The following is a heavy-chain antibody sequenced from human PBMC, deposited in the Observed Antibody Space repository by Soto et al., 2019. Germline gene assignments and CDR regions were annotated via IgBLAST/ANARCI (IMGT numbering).Heavy chain of an antibody. J-gene: IGHJ5*02. CDR3: ARPRRAAAANTWFAP. Sequence: QVQLVQSGAEVKKPGASVKVSGKASGYTFTGYDMHCVRQAPGQGLEWMGWINPNSGGTNYAQKFQGRVTMTRDTSISTAYMELSRLRSDDTAVYYCARPRRAAAANTWFAPWGQGTLVTVSS. D-gene: IGHD6-13*01. V-gene: IGHV1-2*02. CDR1: GYTFTGYD. CDR2: INPNSGGT.